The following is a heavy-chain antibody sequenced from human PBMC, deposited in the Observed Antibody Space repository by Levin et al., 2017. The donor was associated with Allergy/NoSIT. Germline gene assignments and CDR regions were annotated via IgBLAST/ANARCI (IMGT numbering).Heavy chain of an antibody. Sequence: HTGGSLRLSCAASGFTFSSYGMHWVRQAPGKGLEWVAVISYDGSNKYYADSVKGRFTISRDNSKNTLYLQMNSLRAEDTAVYYCAKGYCSGGSCYYNYFDYWGQGTLVTVSS. CDR1: GFTFSSYG. V-gene: IGHV3-30*18. CDR2: ISYDGSNK. CDR3: AKGYCSGGSCYYNYFDY. D-gene: IGHD2-15*01. J-gene: IGHJ4*02.